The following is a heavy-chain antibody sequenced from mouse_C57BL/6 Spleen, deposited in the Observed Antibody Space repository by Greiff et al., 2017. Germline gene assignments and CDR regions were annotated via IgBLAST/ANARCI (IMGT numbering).Heavy chain of an antibody. V-gene: IGHV2-2*01. D-gene: IGHD1-1*01. CDR3: ASPITTVVAPYAMDY. CDR1: GFSLTSYG. CDR2: IWSGGST. Sequence: VQLVESGPGLVQPSQSLSITCTVSGFSLTSYGVHWVRQSPGKGLEWLGVIWSGGSTDYNAAFISRLSISKDNSKSQVFFKMNSLQADDTAIYYCASPITTVVAPYAMDYWGQGTSVTVSS. J-gene: IGHJ4*01.